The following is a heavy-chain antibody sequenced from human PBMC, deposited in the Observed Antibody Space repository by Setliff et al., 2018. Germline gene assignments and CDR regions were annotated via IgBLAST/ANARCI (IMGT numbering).Heavy chain of an antibody. Sequence: PGGSLRLSCAASGFTFSDYGMHWVRQAPGKGLEWVAVISYDGNKKYYADSVKGRFTISRDDSKNTLYLQMNSLRAEDTAVYYCARDQALDTMIVVVISTGFDYWGQGTLVTVSS. CDR1: GFTFSDYG. J-gene: IGHJ4*02. V-gene: IGHV3-30*02. CDR3: ARDQALDTMIVVVISTGFDY. D-gene: IGHD3-22*01. CDR2: ISYDGNKK.